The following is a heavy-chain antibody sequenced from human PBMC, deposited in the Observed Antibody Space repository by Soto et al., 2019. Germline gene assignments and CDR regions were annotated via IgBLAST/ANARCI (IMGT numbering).Heavy chain of an antibody. CDR2: IYYSGST. Sequence: SETLSLTCTVSGGSISSYYWSWIRQPPGKGLEWIGYIYYSGSTNYNPSLKSRVTISVDTSKNQFSLKLSSVTAADTAVYYCARVADIVVVPAAMSAFLISCPAPSFTVSS. D-gene: IGHD2-2*01. V-gene: IGHV4-59*01. CDR1: GGSISSYY. J-gene: IGHJ3*02. CDR3: ARVADIVVVPAAMSAFLI.